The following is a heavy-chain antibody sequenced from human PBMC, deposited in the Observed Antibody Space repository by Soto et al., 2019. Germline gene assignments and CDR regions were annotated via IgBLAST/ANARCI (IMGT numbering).Heavy chain of an antibody. CDR2: INQDGSER. V-gene: IGHV3-7*01. Sequence: GGSLTLSCAASGFTFCNYWMDWVRQAPGKGLEWVANINQDGSERHYVDSVKGRFTISRDNVKNSLYLRMHSLTAEDSALYYCSPSLDYWGQGALVTVSS. CDR3: SPSLDY. J-gene: IGHJ4*02. CDR1: GFTFCNYW.